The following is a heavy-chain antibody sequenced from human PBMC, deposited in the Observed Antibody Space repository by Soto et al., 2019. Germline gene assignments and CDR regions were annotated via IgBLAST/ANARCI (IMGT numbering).Heavy chain of an antibody. J-gene: IGHJ5*02. CDR3: ARAGSYYHGSGSYFCWFDP. Sequence: SETLSLTCTVSGGSISSGGYYWSWIRQHPGKGLEWIGYIYYSGSTYYNPSLKSRVTISVDTSKNQFSLKLSSVTAADTAVYYCARAGSYYHGSGSYFCWFDPWGQGTLVTVSS. CDR2: IYYSGST. CDR1: GGSISSGGYY. V-gene: IGHV4-31*03. D-gene: IGHD3-10*01.